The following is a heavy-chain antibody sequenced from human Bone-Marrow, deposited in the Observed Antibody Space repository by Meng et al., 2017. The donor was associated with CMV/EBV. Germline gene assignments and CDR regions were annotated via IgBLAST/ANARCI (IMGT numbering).Heavy chain of an antibody. V-gene: IGHV4-4*02. CDR3: ARDAEVENWFDP. Sequence: TCAVAGGSSSSSNWWSWVRQPPGKGLEWSGEIYHSGTPNYNPSLKSRVTISVDKSRNQFSLKLSSVTAADTAVYYCARDAEVENWFDPWGQGTLVTVSS. CDR2: IYHSGTP. CDR1: GGSSSSSNW. D-gene: IGHD2-15*01. J-gene: IGHJ5*02.